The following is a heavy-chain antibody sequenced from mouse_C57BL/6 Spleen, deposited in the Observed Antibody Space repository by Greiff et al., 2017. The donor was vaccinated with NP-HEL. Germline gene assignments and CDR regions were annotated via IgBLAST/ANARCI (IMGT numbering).Heavy chain of an antibody. V-gene: IGHV1-22*01. Sequence: EVQLQQSGPELVKPGASVKMSCKASGYTFTDYNMHWVKQSHGKSLEWIGYINPNNGGTSYNQKFKGKATLTVNKSSSTAYMELRSLTSEDSAVYYCAREGAQATGWFAYWGQGTLVTVSA. D-gene: IGHD3-2*02. CDR3: AREGAQATGWFAY. CDR1: GYTFTDYN. J-gene: IGHJ3*01. CDR2: INPNNGGT.